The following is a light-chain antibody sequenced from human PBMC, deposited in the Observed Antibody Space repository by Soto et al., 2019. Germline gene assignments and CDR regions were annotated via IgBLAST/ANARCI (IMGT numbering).Light chain of an antibody. CDR2: DAS. CDR1: QSISTW. V-gene: IGKV1-5*02. J-gene: IGKJ1*01. Sequence: DIQMTQSPSTLSASVGDRVTIICRASQSISTWLAWYQLKPGKAPKLLIYDASTLEGGVPSRFSGIGSGTEFTLTISGLQPDDFATHYCQHSWTFGQGTQVDI. CDR3: QHSWT.